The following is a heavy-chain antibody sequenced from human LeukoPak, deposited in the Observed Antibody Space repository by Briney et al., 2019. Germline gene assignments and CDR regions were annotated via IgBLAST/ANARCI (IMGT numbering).Heavy chain of an antibody. CDR3: ASLHLANYYYGMDV. CDR2: ISAYNGNT. V-gene: IGHV1-18*01. Sequence: ASVTVSCTASGYTFTSYGISWVRQAPGQGLEWMGWISAYNGNTNYAQKLQGRVTMTTDTSTSTAYMELRSLRSDDTAVYYCASLHLANYYYGMDVWGQGTTVTVSS. J-gene: IGHJ6*02. CDR1: GYTFTSYG. D-gene: IGHD3-16*01.